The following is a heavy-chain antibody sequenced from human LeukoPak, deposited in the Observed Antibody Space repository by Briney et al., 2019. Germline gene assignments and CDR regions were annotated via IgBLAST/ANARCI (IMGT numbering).Heavy chain of an antibody. V-gene: IGHV3-74*01. CDR3: VRGALRDCSYTSCARGNWFDP. Sequence: GVSVTLSCSASAFTCSNHWMHWVPQAPENGRVGGSHIKRDGRATYYTASGKGRFTISRDHAKNQTYLQMHSLTAEDTGVYYCVRGALRDCSYTSCARGNWFDPWGQGTVVSVS. CDR2: IKRDGRAT. CDR1: AFTCSNHW. J-gene: IGHJ5*02. D-gene: IGHD2-2*01.